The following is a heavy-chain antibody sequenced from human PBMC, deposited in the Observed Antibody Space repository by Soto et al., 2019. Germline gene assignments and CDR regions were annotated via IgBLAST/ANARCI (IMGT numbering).Heavy chain of an antibody. CDR3: ARLGIAVAGTYYYYMDV. D-gene: IGHD6-19*01. Sequence: SETLSLTCTVSGGSISSYYWSWIRQPPGKGLEWIGYIYYSGSTNYNPSLKSRVTISVDTSKNQFSLKLSSVTAADTAVYYCARLGIAVAGTYYYYMDVWGKGTTVTVSS. J-gene: IGHJ6*03. V-gene: IGHV4-59*08. CDR1: GGSISSYY. CDR2: IYYSGST.